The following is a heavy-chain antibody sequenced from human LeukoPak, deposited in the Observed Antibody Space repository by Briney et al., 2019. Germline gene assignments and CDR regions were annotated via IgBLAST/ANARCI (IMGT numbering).Heavy chain of an antibody. Sequence: SETLSLTCTVSGGSISSYYWSWIRQPPGKGLEWIGYIYYSGSTNYNPSLKSRVTISVDTSKNQFSLKLSPVTAADTAVYYCARGRGSPDFDYWGQGTLVTVSS. D-gene: IGHD3-10*01. CDR2: IYYSGST. V-gene: IGHV4-59*01. J-gene: IGHJ4*02. CDR3: ARGRGSPDFDY. CDR1: GGSISSYY.